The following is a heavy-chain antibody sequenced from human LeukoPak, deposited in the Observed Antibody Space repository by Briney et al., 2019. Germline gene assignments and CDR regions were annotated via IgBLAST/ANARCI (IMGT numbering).Heavy chain of an antibody. Sequence: NSGGSLSLSCAAAGFTFSNAWMTWVRQAPGEGVEWVGRIRSKTDGGTTDYAAPVKGRFTISRDDSKNTLYLQMNSLKPEDTAVYYCTTDFGYRRGLVAFDIWGQGTMVTVSS. CDR2: IRSKTDGGTT. V-gene: IGHV3-15*01. J-gene: IGHJ3*02. CDR3: TTDFGYRRGLVAFDI. CDR1: GFTFSNAW. D-gene: IGHD6-25*01.